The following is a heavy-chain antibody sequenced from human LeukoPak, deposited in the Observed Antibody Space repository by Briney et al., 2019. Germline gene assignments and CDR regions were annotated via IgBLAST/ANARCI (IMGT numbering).Heavy chain of an antibody. CDR1: GFTFSSYA. J-gene: IGHJ4*02. CDR3: AKEYYYDSSGYCFDY. V-gene: IGHV3-30-3*01. D-gene: IGHD3-22*01. Sequence: GRSLRLSCAASGFTFSSYAMHWVRQAPGKGLEWVAVISYDGSNKYYADSVKGRFTISRDNSKNTLYLQMNSLRAEDTAVYYCAKEYYYDSSGYCFDYWGQGTLVTVSS. CDR2: ISYDGSNK.